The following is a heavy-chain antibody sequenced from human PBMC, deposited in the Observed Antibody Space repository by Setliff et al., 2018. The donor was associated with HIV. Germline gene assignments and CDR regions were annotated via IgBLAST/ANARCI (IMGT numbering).Heavy chain of an antibody. Sequence: SETLSLTCVVSGASISSSHWWSWVRQSPGKGLEWIGKIYHSGNKDYNPSLSSRVFISLDKSKNQFSLQLTSVTAVDTAVYFCAGDRRLVQGVFEVWGQGTAVTVAS. CDR3: AGDRRLVQGVFEV. J-gene: IGHJ6*01. CDR2: IYHSGNK. CDR1: GASISSSHW. D-gene: IGHD2-8*02. V-gene: IGHV4-4*02.